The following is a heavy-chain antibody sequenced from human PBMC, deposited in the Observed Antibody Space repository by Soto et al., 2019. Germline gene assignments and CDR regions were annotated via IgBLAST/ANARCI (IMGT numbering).Heavy chain of an antibody. Sequence: QVQLQQWGAGLLKPSETLSLTCAVYGGSFSGYYWSWIRQPPGKGLEWIGEINHSGSTIYNPSLKCRVTISVDTSKNQFSLKLSSVTAADTAVYYCARVQWFGMDGRYWGQGTLVTVSS. V-gene: IGHV4-34*02. D-gene: IGHD3-10*01. CDR1: GGSFSGYY. CDR2: INHSGST. J-gene: IGHJ4*02. CDR3: ARVQWFGMDGRY.